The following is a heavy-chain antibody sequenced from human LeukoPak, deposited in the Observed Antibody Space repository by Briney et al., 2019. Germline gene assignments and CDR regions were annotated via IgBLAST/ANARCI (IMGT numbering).Heavy chain of an antibody. D-gene: IGHD2-2*01. Sequence: GASVKVSCKVSGYTLTELSMHWVRQAPGKGLEWMGGFDTEDGETIYEQKFQGRVTMTEDTSTDTAYMELSSLRSEDTAVYYCATPYCSSTSCYYWYFDLRGRGTLVTVSS. CDR3: ATPYCSSTSCYYWYFDL. V-gene: IGHV1-24*01. CDR1: GYTLTELS. CDR2: FDTEDGET. J-gene: IGHJ2*01.